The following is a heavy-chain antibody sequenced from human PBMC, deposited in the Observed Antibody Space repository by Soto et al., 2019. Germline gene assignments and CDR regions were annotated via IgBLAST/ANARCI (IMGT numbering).Heavy chain of an antibody. CDR1: GFTFSSYA. CDR2: ISGSGGST. J-gene: IGHJ6*02. D-gene: IGHD3-3*01. CDR3: AKGDFWSGYDYYYGMDV. Sequence: PGGSLRLSCAASGFTFSSYAMSWVRQAPGKGLEWVSAISGSGGSTYYADSVKGRFTISRDNSKNTLYLQMNSLRAEDTAVYYCAKGDFWSGYDYYYGMDVWGQGTTVTVSS. V-gene: IGHV3-23*01.